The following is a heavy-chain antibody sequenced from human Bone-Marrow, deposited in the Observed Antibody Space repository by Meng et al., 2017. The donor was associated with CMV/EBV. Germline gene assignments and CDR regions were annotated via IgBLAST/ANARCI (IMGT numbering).Heavy chain of an antibody. Sequence: SETLSLTCAVYVGSFSGYYWTWIRQPPGKGLEWIGQINHSGSTDYNPSLKSRVTISVDTSKNQFSLKLSSVTAADTAVYYCATDGWAKWIAVAGMDVWGQGTTVTVSS. CDR2: INHSGST. V-gene: IGHV4-34*01. CDR1: VGSFSGYY. CDR3: ATDGWAKWIAVAGMDV. D-gene: IGHD6-19*01. J-gene: IGHJ6*02.